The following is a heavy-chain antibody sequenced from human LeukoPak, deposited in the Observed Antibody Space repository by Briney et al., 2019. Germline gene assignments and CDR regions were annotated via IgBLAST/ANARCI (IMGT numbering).Heavy chain of an antibody. CDR2: ISSSAATI. V-gene: IGHV3-11*04. CDR3: AREETRITMLRGVTYFEY. D-gene: IGHD3-10*01. J-gene: IGHJ4*02. CDR1: GFTFSDYY. Sequence: PGGSLRLSCAASGFTFSDYYMSWIRQAPGKGLEWVSYISSSAATIYYADSVKGRFTISRDNAKKSLYLQMNSLRAEDTAVYYCAREETRITMLRGVTYFEYWGQGTLVTVSS.